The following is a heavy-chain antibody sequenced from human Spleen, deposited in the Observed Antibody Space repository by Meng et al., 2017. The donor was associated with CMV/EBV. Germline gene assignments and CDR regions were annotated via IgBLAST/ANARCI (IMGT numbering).Heavy chain of an antibody. CDR2: ISSRSTTI. D-gene: IGHD3-3*01. CDR1: GFTFNKYS. J-gene: IGHJ6*02. CDR3: VGFGVAITNGLDV. Sequence: GGSLRLSCTASGFTFNKYSMNWVRQAPGKGLEWVSYISSRSTTIYYEDSVKGRFTISRDNAKNSLYLQMNSLRAEDTAVYYCVGFGVAITNGLDVWGQGTTVTVSS. V-gene: IGHV3-48*04.